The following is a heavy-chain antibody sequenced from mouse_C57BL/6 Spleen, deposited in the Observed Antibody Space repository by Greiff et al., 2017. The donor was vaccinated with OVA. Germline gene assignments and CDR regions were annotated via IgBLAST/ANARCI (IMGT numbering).Heavy chain of an antibody. CDR1: GYTFTSYW. CDR2: IYPGSGST. V-gene: IGHV1-55*01. J-gene: IGHJ4*01. D-gene: IGHD1-1*01. CDR3: ATSITTVVAPDYYAMDD. Sequence: QVQLQQPGAELVKPGASVNMSCTASGYTFTSYWITWVKQSPGQGLEWIGDIYPGSGSTNYNEKFKSKATLTVDTSSSTAYMQLSSLTSEDSAVYYCATSITTVVAPDYYAMDDWGQGTSVTVSS.